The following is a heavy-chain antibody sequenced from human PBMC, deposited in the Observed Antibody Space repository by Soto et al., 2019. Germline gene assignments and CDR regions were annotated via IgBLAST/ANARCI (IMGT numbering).Heavy chain of an antibody. CDR1: GGSISSYY. J-gene: IGHJ4*01. D-gene: IGHD2-15*01. V-gene: IGHV4-59*01. CDR2: IYYSGST. CDR3: GSGSGAVAVTCGLDFDY. Sequence: SETLSLTCTVSGGSISSYYWSWIRQPPGKGLEWIGYIYYSGSTNYNPSLKSRVTISVDTSKNQFSLKLISVTAADPAVYYCGSGSGAVAVTCGLDFDYWGHGTLVTVSS.